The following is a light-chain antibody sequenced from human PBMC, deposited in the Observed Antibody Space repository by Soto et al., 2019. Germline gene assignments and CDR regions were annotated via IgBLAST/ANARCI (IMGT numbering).Light chain of an antibody. V-gene: IGKV3D-20*02. Sequence: EIVLTQSPGTLSLSPGERATLSCRASQSVPSIYLAWYQQKPGQAPRLRIYGASTRATGIPARCSGSGSGTDFTLTISSLEPEDFAVYYCQQRSNWPVTFGQGTRLEIK. CDR3: QQRSNWPVT. CDR1: QSVPSIY. CDR2: GAS. J-gene: IGKJ5*01.